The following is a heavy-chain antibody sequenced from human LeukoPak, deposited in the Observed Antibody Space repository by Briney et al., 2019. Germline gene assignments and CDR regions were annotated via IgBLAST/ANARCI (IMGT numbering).Heavy chain of an antibody. CDR2: ISGSGGST. J-gene: IGHJ4*02. CDR3: AKVRITMIVVDY. D-gene: IGHD3-22*01. Sequence: PGGSLRLSCAASGFTFSSYAMTWVRQAPDKGLEWVSAISGSGGSTYYADSVKGRFTISRDNSKNTLYLQMNSLRAEDTAVYYCAKVRITMIVVDYWGQGTLVTVSS. V-gene: IGHV3-23*01. CDR1: GFTFSSYA.